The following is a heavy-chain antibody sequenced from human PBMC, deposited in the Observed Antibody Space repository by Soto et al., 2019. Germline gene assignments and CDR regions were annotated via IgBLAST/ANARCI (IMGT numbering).Heavy chain of an antibody. CDR3: ATRVVDYDSSGYYLVFDY. V-gene: IGHV1-24*01. J-gene: IGHJ4*02. CDR2: FDPEDGET. CDR1: GYTLTELS. D-gene: IGHD3-22*01. Sequence: ASVKVSCKVSGYTLTELSMHWVRQAPGKGLEWMGGFDPEDGETIYAQKFQGRVTMTEDTSTDTAYMELSSLRSEDTAVYYCATRVVDYDSSGYYLVFDYWGQGTLVTVSS.